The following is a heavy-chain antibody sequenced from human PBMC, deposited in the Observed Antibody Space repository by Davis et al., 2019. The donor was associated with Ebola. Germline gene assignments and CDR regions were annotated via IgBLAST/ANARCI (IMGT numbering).Heavy chain of an antibody. CDR1: GGPFSGYY. Sequence: SETLSLTCAVYGGPFSGYYWSWIRQPPGKGLEWIGEINHSGSTNYNPSLKSRVTISVDTSKNQFSLKLSSVTAADTAVYYCARHSRPYYYGMDVWGQGTTVTVSS. CDR2: INHSGST. CDR3: ARHSRPYYYGMDV. V-gene: IGHV4-34*01. J-gene: IGHJ6*02.